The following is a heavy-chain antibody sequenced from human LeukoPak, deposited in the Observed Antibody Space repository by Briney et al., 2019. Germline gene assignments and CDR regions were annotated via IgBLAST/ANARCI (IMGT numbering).Heavy chain of an antibody. CDR2: IYYSGTT. V-gene: IGHV4-39*01. D-gene: IGHD3-9*01. J-gene: IGHJ4*02. CDR1: GGSISGSSSY. Sequence: PSETLSLTCSVSGGSISGSSSYWGWVRQPPGKGLEWIGSIYYSGTTYYNPSLKSRIIISVDTSKNQFSLRLSSVTAADTAVYYCARHGDYDILTGSYPYYFDDWGQGTLVTVSS. CDR3: ARHGDYDILTGSYPYYFDD.